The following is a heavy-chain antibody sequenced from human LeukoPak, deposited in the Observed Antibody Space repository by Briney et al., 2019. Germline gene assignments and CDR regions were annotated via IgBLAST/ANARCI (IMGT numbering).Heavy chain of an antibody. D-gene: IGHD4-17*01. CDR3: RAVTTSEAYYYYYMDV. V-gene: IGHV4-34*03. CDR2: INHSGST. CDR1: GGSFSGYY. Sequence: SQTLSLTCAVYGGSFSGYYWSWIRQPPGKGLEWIGEINHSGSTNYNPSLKSRVTISVDTSKNQFSLKLSSVTAADTAVYYCRAVTTSEAYYYYYMDVWGKGTTVTISS. J-gene: IGHJ6*03.